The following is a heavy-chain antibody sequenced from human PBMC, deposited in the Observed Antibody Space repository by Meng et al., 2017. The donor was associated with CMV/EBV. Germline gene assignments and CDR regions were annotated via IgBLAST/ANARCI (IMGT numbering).Heavy chain of an antibody. CDR3: ARDRPTRKSNPNIVVVPGGVDY. CDR2: ISSSGSTI. Sequence: GGSLKISCAASGFTFSDYYMSWIRQAPGKGLEWVSYISSSGSTIYYADSVKGRFTISRDNAKNSLYLQMNSLRAEDTAVYYCARDRPTRKSNPNIVVVPGGVDYWGQGTLVTVSS. J-gene: IGHJ4*02. CDR1: GFTFSDYY. V-gene: IGHV3-11*01. D-gene: IGHD2-2*01.